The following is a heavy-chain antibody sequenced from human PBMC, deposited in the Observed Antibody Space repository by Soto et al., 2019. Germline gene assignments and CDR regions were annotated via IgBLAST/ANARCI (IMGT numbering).Heavy chain of an antibody. CDR2: IYPGDSDI. V-gene: IGHV5-51*01. J-gene: IGHJ4*03. CDR1: GYDFTNYW. Sequence: PGESLKISCKASGYDFTNYWIAWVRQTPGRGPEWMGMIYPGDSDIRYNPSFRGRVTISADKSITSAFVQCGSLKASDSAIYYCARFRAPRRQLISMSFHLWGLGTLVTVSS. D-gene: IGHD6-13*01. CDR3: ARFRAPRRQLISMSFHL.